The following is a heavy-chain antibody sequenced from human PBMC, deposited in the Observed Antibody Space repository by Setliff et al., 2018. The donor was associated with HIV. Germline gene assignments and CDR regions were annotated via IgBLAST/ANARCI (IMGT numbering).Heavy chain of an antibody. V-gene: IGHV1-69*13. J-gene: IGHJ4*02. Sequence: ASVKVSCKASGGTFSSYPISWVRQAPGQGLEWMGGIIPIFGTTHYAQKFQGRVTVTADESTSTAYMQLSSLTSDDTALYYCARQDIPTGYYLFDYWGQGTQVTVSS. CDR1: GGTFSSYP. CDR2: IIPIFGTT. D-gene: IGHD3-9*01. CDR3: ARQDIPTGYYLFDY.